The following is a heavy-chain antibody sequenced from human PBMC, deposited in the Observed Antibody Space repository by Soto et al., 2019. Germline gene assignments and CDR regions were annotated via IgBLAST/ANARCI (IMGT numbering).Heavy chain of an antibody. J-gene: IGHJ4*02. V-gene: IGHV3-21*01. CDR3: AREFDYYDSSGYTY. D-gene: IGHD3-22*01. CDR2: ISSSSSYI. CDR1: GFTFSSYS. Sequence: EVQLVESGGGLVKPGGSLRLSCAASGFTFSSYSMNWVRQAPGKGLEWVSSISSSSSYIYYADSVKGRFTISRDNAKNSLYLQMNSLRAEDTAVYYCAREFDYYDSSGYTYWGQGTLVTVSS.